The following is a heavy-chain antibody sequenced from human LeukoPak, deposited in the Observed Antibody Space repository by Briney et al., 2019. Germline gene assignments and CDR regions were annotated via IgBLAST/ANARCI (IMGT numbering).Heavy chain of an antibody. V-gene: IGHV3-30*03. CDR3: AREGLGTIVVVAATMFDY. CDR1: GFTFSSYG. CDR2: ISYDGSNK. Sequence: PGGSLRLSCAASGFTFSSYGIHWVRQAPGKGLEWVAVISYDGSNKEYGDSVKGRFTISRDNAKNTLYLQMNSLRAEDTAVYYCAREGLGTIVVVAATMFDYWGQGTLVTVSS. D-gene: IGHD2-15*01. J-gene: IGHJ4*02.